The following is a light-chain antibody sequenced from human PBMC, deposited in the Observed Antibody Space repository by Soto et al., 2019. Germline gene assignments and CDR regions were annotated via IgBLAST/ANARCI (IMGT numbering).Light chain of an antibody. V-gene: IGKV3-20*01. CDR3: QQYHSSAQT. CDR2: DAS. Sequence: EIVLTQSPGTLSLSPGERATLSCRASQSVSSTYLAWYQHKPGQAPRLLIYDASTRATGIPDRFSGSGSGTDFTLTISRLEPEDFAVYYCQQYHSSAQTFGQGTNVEIK. J-gene: IGKJ1*01. CDR1: QSVSSTY.